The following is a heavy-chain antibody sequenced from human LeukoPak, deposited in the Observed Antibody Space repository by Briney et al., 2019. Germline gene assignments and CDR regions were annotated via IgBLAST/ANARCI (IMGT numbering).Heavy chain of an antibody. D-gene: IGHD3-3*02. J-gene: IGHJ4*02. V-gene: IGHV7-4-1*02. CDR1: GYTFTSYA. Sequence: ASVTVSCTASGYTFTSYAMNWVRQAPGQGLEWMGWINTNTGNPTYAQGFTGRFVFSLDTSVSTAYLQISSLKAEDTAVYYCARDPTSFNRGLFDYWGQGTLVTVSS. CDR3: ARDPTSFNRGLFDY. CDR2: INTNTGNP.